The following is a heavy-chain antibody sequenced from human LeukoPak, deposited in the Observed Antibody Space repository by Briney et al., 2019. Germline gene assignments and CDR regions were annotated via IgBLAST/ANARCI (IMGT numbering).Heavy chain of an antibody. CDR1: GGSINRYY. CDR3: VRDFGSGSSRRNNYYMDV. D-gene: IGHD3-10*01. J-gene: IGHJ6*03. V-gene: IGHV4-4*07. CDR2: FYTSGNT. Sequence: PSETLSLTCTVSGGSINRYYWSWIRQTARKGLEWIGRFYTSGNTNYNPSLKSRVTMSVEKSKNQFSLKLSSVTAADTAVYYCVRDFGSGSSRRNNYYMDVWGKGTTVTVSS.